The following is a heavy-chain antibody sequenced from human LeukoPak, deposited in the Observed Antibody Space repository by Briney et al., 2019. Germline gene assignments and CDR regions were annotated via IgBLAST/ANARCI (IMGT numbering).Heavy chain of an antibody. Sequence: GGSLRLSCAVSGFTFSSYAMSWVRQAPGKGLEWVSAISGSGGSTDYADSVKGRFTISRDNSKNTLYLQMNSLRAEDTAVYYCARDLGYSSSWYNFTGHDYWGQGTLVTVSS. D-gene: IGHD6-13*01. J-gene: IGHJ4*02. CDR3: ARDLGYSSSWYNFTGHDY. CDR1: GFTFSSYA. CDR2: ISGSGGST. V-gene: IGHV3-23*01.